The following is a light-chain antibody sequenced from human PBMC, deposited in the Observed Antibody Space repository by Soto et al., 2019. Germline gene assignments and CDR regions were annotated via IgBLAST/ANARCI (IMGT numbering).Light chain of an antibody. Sequence: DLQMTQSPSSVSASVGDRVTITCRASQGIGSWLAWYKQKPGKAPKLLIYAASSLQSGVPSRFSGSGSGTDFTLTISSLQPEDFATYYCLQANTFPLTFGGGTKVEIK. J-gene: IGKJ4*01. CDR3: LQANTFPLT. CDR2: AAS. CDR1: QGIGSW. V-gene: IGKV1-12*01.